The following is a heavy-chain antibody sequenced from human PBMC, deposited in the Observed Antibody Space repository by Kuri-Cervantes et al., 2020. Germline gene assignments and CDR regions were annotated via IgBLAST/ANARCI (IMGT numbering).Heavy chain of an antibody. CDR1: GFTFDDYA. CDR2: ISWNSGSI. V-gene: IGHV3-9*01. Sequence: GGSLRLSCAASGFTFDDYAMHWVRQAPGKGLEWVSGISWNSGSIGYADSVKGRFTISRDNAKNSLYLQMNSLRVEDTALYYCAKSGRVVLELDYWGQGILVTVSS. J-gene: IGHJ4*02. CDR3: AKSGRVVLELDY. D-gene: IGHD1-1*01.